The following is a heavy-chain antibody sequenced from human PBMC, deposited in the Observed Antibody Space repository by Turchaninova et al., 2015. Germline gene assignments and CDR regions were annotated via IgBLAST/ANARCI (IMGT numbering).Heavy chain of an antibody. V-gene: IGHV3-72*01. Sequence: EVQLVESGGGLVRRGGSLIRSWATSGFSFSDYNSDWVRQAPGKRLEWVGRTRNKANSYTTEYAAAVKGRFIVSRGDSKNSLYLQMNSLEIEDTAVYYCVRAGGDYRHFDNWGQGTLVTVSS. CDR2: TRNKANSYTT. J-gene: IGHJ4*02. CDR1: GFSFSDYN. D-gene: IGHD4-17*01. CDR3: VRAGGDYRHFDN.